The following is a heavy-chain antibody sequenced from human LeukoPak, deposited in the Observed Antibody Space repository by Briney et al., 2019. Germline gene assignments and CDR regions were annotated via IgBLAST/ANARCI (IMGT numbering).Heavy chain of an antibody. CDR1: GFTVSYNY. J-gene: IGHJ4*02. CDR3: AGTYGSGSYPNY. D-gene: IGHD3-10*01. V-gene: IGHV3-21*01. Sequence: GGSLRLSCAASGFTVSYNYMSWVRQAPGKGLEWVSSISSSSSYIYYADSVKGRFAISRDNAKNSLYLQMYSLRAEDTAVYYCAGTYGSGSYPNYWGQGTLVTVSS. CDR2: ISSSSSYI.